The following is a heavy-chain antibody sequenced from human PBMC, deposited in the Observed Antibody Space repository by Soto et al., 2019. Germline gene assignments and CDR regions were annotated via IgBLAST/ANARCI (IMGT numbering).Heavy chain of an antibody. CDR1: GFTFSSYG. D-gene: IGHD2-2*01. Sequence: QPGGSLRLSCAASGFTFSSYGMHWVRQAPGKGLEWVATINPDGTEKHYADSVKGRFTISRDNAENSLYLQMNSLRDEDTAVYYCATYHPFNYWGQGTLVTVSS. CDR2: INPDGTEK. J-gene: IGHJ4*01. V-gene: IGHV3-7*03. CDR3: ATYHPFNY.